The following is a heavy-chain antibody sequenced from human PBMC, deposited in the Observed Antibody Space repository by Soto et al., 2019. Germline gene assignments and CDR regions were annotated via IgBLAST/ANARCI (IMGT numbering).Heavy chain of an antibody. CDR3: ARYPGSYSSWSQIPNYYYYGMDV. CDR1: GYTFTGYY. V-gene: IGHV1-2*04. CDR2: INPNSGGT. Sequence: ASVKVSCKASGYTFTGYYMHWVRQAPGQGLEWMGWINPNSGGTNYAQKFQGWVTMTRDTSISTAYMELSRLRSDDTAVYYCARYPGSYSSWSQIPNYYYYGMDVWG. J-gene: IGHJ6*02. D-gene: IGHD6-6*01.